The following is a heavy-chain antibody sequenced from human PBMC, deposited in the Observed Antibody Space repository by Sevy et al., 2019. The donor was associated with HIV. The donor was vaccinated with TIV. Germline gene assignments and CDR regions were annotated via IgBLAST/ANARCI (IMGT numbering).Heavy chain of an antibody. CDR2: IIPIFGTA. V-gene: IGHV1-69*13. Sequence: ASVKVSCKASGGTFSSYAISWVRQAPGQGLEWMGGIIPIFGTANYAQKFQGRVTITADESTSTAYMELSSLRSEDTAMYYCARQYCSSTSCYYNYYYGMDVWGQGTTVTVSS. CDR1: GGTFSSYA. J-gene: IGHJ6*02. CDR3: ARQYCSSTSCYYNYYYGMDV. D-gene: IGHD2-2*01.